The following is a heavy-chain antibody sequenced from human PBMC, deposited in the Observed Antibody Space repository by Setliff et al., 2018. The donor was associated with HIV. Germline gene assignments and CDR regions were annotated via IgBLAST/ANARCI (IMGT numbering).Heavy chain of an antibody. V-gene: IGHV4-39*01. D-gene: IGHD6-13*01. CDR3: ARHIFGRSKIAAAAIQIFDY. CDR1: GGSISSSTYY. CDR2: VYYSGST. Sequence: ASETLSLTCSVSGGSISSSTYYWGWIRQPPGKGLEWIGSVYYSGSTYYNPSLTSRVTISVDTSKNQFSLKLSSVTAADTAVYYCARHIFGRSKIAAAAIQIFDYWGQGTLVTVSS. J-gene: IGHJ4*02.